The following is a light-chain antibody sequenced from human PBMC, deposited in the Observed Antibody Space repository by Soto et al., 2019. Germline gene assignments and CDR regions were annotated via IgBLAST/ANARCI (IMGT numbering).Light chain of an antibody. CDR3: SSYSISNVHR. J-gene: IGLJ1*01. CDR1: SSDVGGYDY. V-gene: IGLV2-14*01. Sequence: QSLLAQPASVSGSPGQSITISCTGTSSDVGGYDYVSWYQIHPGKAPKLMVFEVSNRPSGVSYRFSGSKSGNTASLTISGLQAEDEADYFCSSYSISNVHRVGTGTKV. CDR2: EVS.